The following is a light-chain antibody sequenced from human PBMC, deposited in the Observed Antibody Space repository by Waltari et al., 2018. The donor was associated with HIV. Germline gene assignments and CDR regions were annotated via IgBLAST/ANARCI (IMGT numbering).Light chain of an antibody. CDR3: NSYTSSSHVI. J-gene: IGLJ2*01. V-gene: IGLV2-14*01. CDR2: YVR. Sequence: QSALTQPASVSGSPGQSITISCTATSSEVGGYNSVSWYQLPPGQAPKPMIFYVRTRPSGVSNRFSGSKSGNTASLTISGLQAEDEADYYCNSYTSSSHVIFGGGTKLTVL. CDR1: SSEVGGYNS.